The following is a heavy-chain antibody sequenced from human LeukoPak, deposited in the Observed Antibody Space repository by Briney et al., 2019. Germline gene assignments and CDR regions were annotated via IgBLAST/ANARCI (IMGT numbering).Heavy chain of an antibody. V-gene: IGHV1-46*01. J-gene: IGHJ3*02. CDR1: GYTFTSYY. CDR2: INPSGGST. CDR3: ARVQQWLVPGDAFDI. Sequence: ASVKVSCKASGYTFTSYYMHWVRQAPGQGLEWMGIINPSGGSTSYAQKFQGRVTMTRDMSTSTVYMELSSLRSDDTAVYYCARVQQWLVPGDAFDIWGQGTMVTVSS. D-gene: IGHD6-19*01.